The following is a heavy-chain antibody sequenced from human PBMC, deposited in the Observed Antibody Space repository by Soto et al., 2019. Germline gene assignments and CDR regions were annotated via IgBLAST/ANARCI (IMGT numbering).Heavy chain of an antibody. CDR2: IIPILGTT. Sequence: QVQLVQSGAEVKKHGSSVKVSCKASGGTFSNYAISWVRQAPGQGLEWMGGIIPILGTTNYAQKFKGRVTITADKSTTTAYMELKSLRSEDTAVYYWARGYSISWYHYFDSWGQGTLVTVSS. V-gene: IGHV1-69*06. J-gene: IGHJ4*02. D-gene: IGHD6-13*01. CDR3: ARGYSISWYHYFDS. CDR1: GGTFSNYA.